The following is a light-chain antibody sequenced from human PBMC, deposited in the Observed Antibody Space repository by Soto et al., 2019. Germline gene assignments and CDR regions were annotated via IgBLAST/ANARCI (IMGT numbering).Light chain of an antibody. V-gene: IGLV2-8*01. CDR3: CSYAGSYPLV. J-gene: IGLJ1*01. CDR2: EVS. CDR1: SSDVGGYNY. Sequence: QSVLTQPPSASGSPGQSVTISCTGASSDVGGYNYVSWYQQHPGKAPKLMIYEVSKWPSGVPDRFSGSKSGNTASLTISGLQAEDEADYYCCSYAGSYPLVFGTGTKVTVL.